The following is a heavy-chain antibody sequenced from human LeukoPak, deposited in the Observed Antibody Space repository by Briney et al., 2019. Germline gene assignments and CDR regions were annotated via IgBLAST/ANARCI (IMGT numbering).Heavy chain of an antibody. J-gene: IGHJ6*03. CDR1: GYTFTIYD. D-gene: IGHD3-3*01. CDR2: MNPNSGNT. Sequence: ASVNVSFKASGYTFTIYDINWVRQASGQGLEWRGWMNPNSGNTGYAQKFQGRVTITRNTSISTAYMELSSLRSEDTAVYYCAKGSKEVLFTRDHYMDVWGKGTPVTISS. CDR3: AKGSKEVLFTRDHYMDV. V-gene: IGHV1-8*01.